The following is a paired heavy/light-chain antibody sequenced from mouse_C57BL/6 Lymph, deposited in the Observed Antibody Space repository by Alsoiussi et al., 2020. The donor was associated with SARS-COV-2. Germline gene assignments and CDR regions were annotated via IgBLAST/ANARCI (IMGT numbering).Heavy chain of an antibody. Sequence: QVQLQQPGTELVKPGASVKLSCKASGYTFTSYWMHWVKQRPGQGLEWIGNINPSNGGTNYNEKFKSKATLTVDKSSSTAYMQLSSLTSEDSAVYYCARTGPYWYFDVWGTGTTVTVSS. D-gene: IGHD4-1*01. CDR3: ARTGPYWYFDV. CDR1: GYTFTSYW. J-gene: IGHJ1*03. V-gene: IGHV1-53*01. CDR2: INPSNGGT.
Light chain of an antibody. J-gene: IGKJ5*01. CDR3: QQWSSNPLT. CDR1: SSVSY. V-gene: IGKV4-68*01. CDR2: LTS. Sequence: QIVLTQSPALMSASPGEKVTMTCSASSSVSYMYWYQQKPRSSPKPWIYLTSNLASGVPARFSGSGSGTSYSLTISSMEAEDAATYYCQQWSSNPLTFGAGTKLELK.